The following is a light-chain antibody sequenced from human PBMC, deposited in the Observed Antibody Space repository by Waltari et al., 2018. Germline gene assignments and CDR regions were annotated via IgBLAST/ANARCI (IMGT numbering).Light chain of an antibody. Sequence: IVMRQSRATLSVSSRPGATRSCWAMQRISINLVWYQQKPGQAPRLLIYGASTRAPNIPFRFSGSGSGTEFTLTISSLQSEDFAIYYCKQYNNWLCTFGQGTKLEIK. J-gene: IGKJ2*01. CDR2: GAS. V-gene: IGKV3-15*01. CDR3: KQYNNWLCT. CDR1: QRISIN.